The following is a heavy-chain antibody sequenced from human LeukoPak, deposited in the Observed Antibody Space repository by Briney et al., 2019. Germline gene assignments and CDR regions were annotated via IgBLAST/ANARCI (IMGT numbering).Heavy chain of an antibody. J-gene: IGHJ4*02. CDR3: AKESGKFDY. V-gene: IGHV3-43*02. CDR2: ISGDGVST. CDR1: GLPIADFA. Sequence: GGSLRLSCVASGLPIADFAMHWVRQAPGNGLEWVSLISGDGVSTFYADSVKGRFSISRDNSKNSLHLEMNSLRTEDAAMYYCAKESGKFDYWGQGTLVAVSS.